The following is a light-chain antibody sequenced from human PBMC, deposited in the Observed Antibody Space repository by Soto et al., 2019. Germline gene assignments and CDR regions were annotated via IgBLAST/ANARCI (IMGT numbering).Light chain of an antibody. CDR2: GAS. J-gene: IGKJ1*01. Sequence: EIVMTQSPATLSVSPGERATLSCRASQSVSSNLAWYQQKPGQAPRLLIHGASTRAAGTPARFSGSGSGTDFTLTISSLQPEDFATYFCQQTYSPPMAFGQGTKVDIK. V-gene: IGKV3-15*01. CDR3: QQTYSPPMA. CDR1: QSVSSN.